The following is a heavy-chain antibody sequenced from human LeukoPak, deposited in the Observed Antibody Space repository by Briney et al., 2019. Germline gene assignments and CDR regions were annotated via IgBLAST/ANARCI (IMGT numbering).Heavy chain of an antibody. CDR2: ISSSSSYI. D-gene: IGHD3-3*01. CDR3: ARESNYDFWSGYYTGYYYYYMDV. Sequence: GGSLRLSCAASGFTFSSYSMNWVRQAPGKGLEWVSSISSSSSYIYYADSVEGRFTISRDNAKNSLYLQMNSLRAEDTAVYYCARESNYDFWSGYYTGYYYYYMDVWGKGTTVTVSS. CDR1: GFTFSSYS. V-gene: IGHV3-21*01. J-gene: IGHJ6*03.